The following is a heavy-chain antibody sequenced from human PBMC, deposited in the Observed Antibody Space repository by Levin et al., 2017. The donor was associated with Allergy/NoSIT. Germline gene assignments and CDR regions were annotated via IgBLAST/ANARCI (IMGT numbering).Heavy chain of an antibody. CDR3: ARARSEGHIAVAGNFDY. Sequence: SETLSLTCTVSGGSISSGGYYWSWIRQHPGKGLEWIGYIYYSGSTYYNPSLKSRVTISVDTSKNQFSLKLSSVTAADTAVYYCARARSEGHIAVAGNFDYWGQGTLVTVSS. D-gene: IGHD6-19*01. CDR1: GGSISSGGYY. CDR2: IYYSGST. J-gene: IGHJ4*02. V-gene: IGHV4-31*03.